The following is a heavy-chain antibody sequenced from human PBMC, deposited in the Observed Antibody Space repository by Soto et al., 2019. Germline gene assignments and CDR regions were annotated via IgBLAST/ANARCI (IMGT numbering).Heavy chain of an antibody. D-gene: IGHD3-10*02. Sequence: EVQLLESGGGLVQPGGSLRLSCAASGFTFSSYAMSWVRQAPGKGLEWVSAISGSGGSTYYADSVKGRFTISRDNSKNTLYLQMNSLRAEDTAVYYCAKDRHCSGRYYYYCMDVWGQGNTVTVSS. CDR1: GFTFSSYA. CDR3: AKDRHCSGRYYYYCMDV. J-gene: IGHJ6*02. V-gene: IGHV3-23*01. CDR2: ISGSGGST.